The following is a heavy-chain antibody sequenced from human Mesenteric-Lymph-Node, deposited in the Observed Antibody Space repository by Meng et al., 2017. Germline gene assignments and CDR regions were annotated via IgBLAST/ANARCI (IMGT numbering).Heavy chain of an antibody. CDR1: GDSVSSNSPT. V-gene: IGHV6-1*01. CDR2: TYYRSKWYN. CDR3: SRQTASWAHFDY. J-gene: IGHJ4*02. D-gene: IGHD2-21*02. Sequence: QVQLHPSGPRLLEPSQTLSLTCATSGDSVSSNSPTWNWIRQSPSRGLEWLGRTYYRSKWYNDYAVSVKSRISINPDTSKNQFSLQLNSVTPEDTAVYYCSRQTASWAHFDYWGQGALVTVSS.